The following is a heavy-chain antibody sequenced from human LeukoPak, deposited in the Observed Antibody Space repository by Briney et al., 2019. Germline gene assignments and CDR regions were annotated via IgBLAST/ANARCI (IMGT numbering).Heavy chain of an antibody. J-gene: IGHJ4*02. D-gene: IGHD4-17*01. CDR3: ARERPTVTILDY. V-gene: IGHV4-59*01. CDR1: GGSISSYY. CDR2: IYYSGST. Sequence: SETLSLTCTVSGGSISSYYWSWIRQPPGKGLEWIGNIYYSGSTNYNPSLKSRVTISVDTSKNQFSLKLSSVTAADTAVYYCARERPTVTILDYWGQGTLVTVSS.